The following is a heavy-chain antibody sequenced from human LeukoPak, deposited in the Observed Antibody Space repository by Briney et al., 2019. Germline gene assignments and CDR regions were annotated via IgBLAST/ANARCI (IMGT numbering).Heavy chain of an antibody. CDR3: ASYYDFWSGYRY. CDR1: GGSISSSSDY. V-gene: IGHV4-39*07. Sequence: PSETLSLTCTVSGGSISSSSDYWVWIRQPPGKGLEWIGSIYYSGSAYYNPSLKSRVTISVDTSKNQFSLKLSSVTAADTAVYYCASYYDFWSGYRYWGQGTLVTISS. J-gene: IGHJ4*02. D-gene: IGHD3-3*01. CDR2: IYYSGSA.